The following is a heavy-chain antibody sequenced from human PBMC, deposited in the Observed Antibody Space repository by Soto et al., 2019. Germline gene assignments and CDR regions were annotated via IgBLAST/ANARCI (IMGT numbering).Heavy chain of an antibody. CDR2: ISYDGANK. CDR3: ARMDSVVREGDY. D-gene: IGHD3-10*01. J-gene: IGHJ4*02. Sequence: QVQLVESGGGVVQPGRSLRLSCAASGFTFGSYAIHWVRQAPGKGLEWVALISYDGANKYYADSVRGRFTISRDNSKNTLYLQMNSLRVEDTAVYYCARMDSVVREGDYWGQGTLVTVSS. V-gene: IGHV3-30-3*01. CDR1: GFTFGSYA.